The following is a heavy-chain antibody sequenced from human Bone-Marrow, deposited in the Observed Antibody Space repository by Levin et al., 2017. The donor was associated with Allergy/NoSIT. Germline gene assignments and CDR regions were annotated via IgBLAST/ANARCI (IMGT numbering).Heavy chain of an antibody. V-gene: IGHV5-51*01. J-gene: IGHJ4*02. CDR2: IYPGDSDT. Sequence: GGSLRLSCKGSGYSFTSYWIGWVRQMPGKGLEWMGIIYPGDSDTRYSPSFQGQVTISADKSISTAYLQWSSLKASDTAMYYCARQWGGGYCSGGSGYGGDYWGQGTLVTVSS. CDR3: ARQWGGGYCSGGSGYGGDY. CDR1: GYSFTSYW. D-gene: IGHD2-15*01.